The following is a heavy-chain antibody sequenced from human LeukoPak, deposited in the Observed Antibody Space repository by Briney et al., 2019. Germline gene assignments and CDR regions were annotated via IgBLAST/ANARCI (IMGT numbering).Heavy chain of an antibody. Sequence: GGSLSLSCAASGFTFSSYAMSWVRQAPGKGLEWVSAISGSGGSTSYADAVKVRFTISSHNSKNIMYLQMDSRRAEDTAVYYCVGSSDPPGYDYWGQGTLVTVSS. V-gene: IGHV3-23*01. CDR3: VGSSDPPGYDY. CDR2: ISGSGGST. D-gene: IGHD6-6*01. J-gene: IGHJ4*02. CDR1: GFTFSSYA.